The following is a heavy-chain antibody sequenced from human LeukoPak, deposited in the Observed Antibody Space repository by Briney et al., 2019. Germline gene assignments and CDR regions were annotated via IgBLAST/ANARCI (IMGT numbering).Heavy chain of an antibody. CDR3: ARDSEQWLANYYYYYYMDV. V-gene: IGHV4-4*07. J-gene: IGHJ6*03. CDR1: GGSISSYY. Sequence: SETLSLTCTVSGGSISSYYWSWIRQPAGKGLEWIGRIYTSGSTNYNPSLKSRVTMSVDTSKNQFSLKLSSVTAADTAVYYCARDSEQWLANYYYYYYMDVWGKGTTVTVSS. D-gene: IGHD6-19*01. CDR2: IYTSGST.